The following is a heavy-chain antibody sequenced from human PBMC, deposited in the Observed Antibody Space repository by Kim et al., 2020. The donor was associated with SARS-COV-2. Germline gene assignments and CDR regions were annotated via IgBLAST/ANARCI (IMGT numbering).Heavy chain of an antibody. D-gene: IGHD6-13*01. J-gene: IGHJ4*02. CDR1: GYTFTGYA. CDR3: ARGSFLSHWYASDY. Sequence: ASVKVSCKASGYTFTGYAMNWVRQAPGQGLEWMGWINPVSMNRTYAQGFTGRFVFSLDTSVTTSYLEISSLKAEDSAVYYCARGSFLSHWYASDYWGQGTLVTVSS. V-gene: IGHV7-4-1*02. CDR2: INPVSMNR.